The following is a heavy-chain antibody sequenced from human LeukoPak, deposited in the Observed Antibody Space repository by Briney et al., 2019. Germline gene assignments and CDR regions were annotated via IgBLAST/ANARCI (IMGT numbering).Heavy chain of an antibody. V-gene: IGHV4-34*01. CDR3: ARVYGDYVWGYFDY. CDR2: INHSGST. J-gene: IGHJ4*02. D-gene: IGHD4-17*01. CDR1: GGSFSGYY. Sequence: SETLSLTCAVYGGSFSGYYWSWIRQPPGKGLEWIGEINHSGSTNYNPSLTSRVTISVDTSKNQFSLKLSSVTAADTAVYYCARVYGDYVWGYFDYWGQGTLVTVSS.